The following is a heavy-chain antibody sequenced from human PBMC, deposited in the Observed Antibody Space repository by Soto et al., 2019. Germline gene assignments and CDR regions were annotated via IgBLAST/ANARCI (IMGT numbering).Heavy chain of an antibody. Sequence: GGSLRLFCAASGFTFDDYGMSWVRQAPGKGLEWVSGINWNGGSTGYADSVKGRFTISRDNAKNSLYLQMNSLRAEDTALYYCARENYYDSSGYYSEVFDYWGQGTLVTSPQ. CDR1: GFTFDDYG. V-gene: IGHV3-20*04. D-gene: IGHD3-22*01. CDR2: INWNGGST. J-gene: IGHJ4*02. CDR3: ARENYYDSSGYYSEVFDY.